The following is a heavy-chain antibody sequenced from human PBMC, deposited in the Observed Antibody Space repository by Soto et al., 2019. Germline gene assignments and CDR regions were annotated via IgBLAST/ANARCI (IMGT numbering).Heavy chain of an antibody. CDR2: ISGSSTTI. V-gene: IGHV3-48*01. D-gene: IGHD5-12*01. CDR3: ERDPYSGDDLDFDS. CDR1: GFSFNRFN. Sequence: PGGSLRLSCAASGFSFNRFNMNWVRQAPGKGLEWVSYISGSSTTIYYADSVKGRFTISRDNVKNSLYLQMSSLRVEDTAVYYSERDPYSGDDLDFDSWGQGTLVTVSS. J-gene: IGHJ4*02.